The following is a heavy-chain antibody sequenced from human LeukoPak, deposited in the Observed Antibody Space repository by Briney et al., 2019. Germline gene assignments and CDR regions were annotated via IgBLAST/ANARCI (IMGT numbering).Heavy chain of an antibody. CDR1: GFTFSSYA. CDR2: ISGSGGST. CDR3: ARALFSGSYYRMGY. D-gene: IGHD3-10*01. V-gene: IGHV3-23*01. Sequence: PGGSLRHSCAASGFTFSSYAMSWVRQAPGKGLEWVSAISGSGGSTYYADSVKGRLTISRDNSKNTLYLQMNSLRAEDTAVYYCARALFSGSYYRMGYWGQGTLVTVSS. J-gene: IGHJ4*02.